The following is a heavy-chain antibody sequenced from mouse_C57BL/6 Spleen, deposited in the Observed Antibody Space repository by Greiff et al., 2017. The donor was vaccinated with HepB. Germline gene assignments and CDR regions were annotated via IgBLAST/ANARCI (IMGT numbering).Heavy chain of an antibody. CDR2: INPGSGGT. J-gene: IGHJ3*01. CDR1: GYAFTNYL. V-gene: IGHV1-54*01. D-gene: IGHD1-1*01. CDR3: ASRYYGSSPAWFAY. Sequence: VQGVESGAELVRPGTSVKVSCKASGYAFTNYLIEWVKQRPGQGLEWIGVINPGSGGTNYNEKFKGKATLTADKSSSTAYMQLSSLTSEDSAVYFCASRYYGSSPAWFAYWGQGTLVTVSA.